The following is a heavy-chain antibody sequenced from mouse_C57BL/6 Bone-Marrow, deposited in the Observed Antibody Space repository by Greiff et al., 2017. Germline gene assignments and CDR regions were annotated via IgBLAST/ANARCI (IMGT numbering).Heavy chain of an antibody. V-gene: IGHV1-15*01. D-gene: IGHD4-1*01. CDR3: TTNTGTNY. Sequence: QVQLQQSGAELVRPGASVTLSCKASGYTFTDYEMHWVKQTPVHGLEWIGAIDPETGGTAYNQKFKGKAILTADKSSITAYLQLSSLTSEDTSVYYCTTNTGTNYWGQGTTLTVSS. CDR1: GYTFTDYE. J-gene: IGHJ2*01. CDR2: IDPETGGT.